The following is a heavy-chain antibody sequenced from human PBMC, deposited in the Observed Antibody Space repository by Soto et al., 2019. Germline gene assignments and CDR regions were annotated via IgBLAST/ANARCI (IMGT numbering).Heavy chain of an antibody. CDR1: GYTFSSYD. J-gene: IGHJ5*02. D-gene: IGHD2-15*01. V-gene: IGHV1-8*01. CDR2: LNPNSGDT. CDR3: ADSGRCRFPL. Sequence: QVQLVQSGAEVKKPGASVKVSCKASGYTFSSYDINWVRQATGQGLEWMGWLNPNSGDTGYAQKFQGRVTLTRNTSKNPSHQGTGNLETGHTAGYYLADSGRCRFPLWGQGTPVTVSS.